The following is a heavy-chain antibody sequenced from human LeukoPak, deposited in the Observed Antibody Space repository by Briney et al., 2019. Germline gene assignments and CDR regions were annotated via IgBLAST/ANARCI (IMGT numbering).Heavy chain of an antibody. CDR1: GFTVSSNY. CDR2: ISGSGGST. V-gene: IGHV3-23*01. Sequence: PGGSLRLSCAASGFTVSSNYMSWVRQAPGKGLEWVSAISGSGGSTYYADSVKGRFTISRDNSKNTLYLQMNSLRAEDTAVYYCAKVTRWGEGNFDYWGQGTLVTVSS. CDR3: AKVTRWGEGNFDY. D-gene: IGHD3-16*01. J-gene: IGHJ4*02.